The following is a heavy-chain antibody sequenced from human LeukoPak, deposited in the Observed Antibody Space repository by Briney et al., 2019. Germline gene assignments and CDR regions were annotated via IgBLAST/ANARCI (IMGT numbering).Heavy chain of an antibody. Sequence: SETLSLTCTVSGGSISSYYWSWIRQPAGKGLEWIGLIYTSGSTNYNPSLKSRVTISVDTSKNQFSLKLSSVTAADTAVYYCARDRVLWFGDSYYYYMDVWGKGTTVTVSS. V-gene: IGHV4-4*07. D-gene: IGHD3-10*01. CDR2: IYTSGST. J-gene: IGHJ6*03. CDR1: GGSISSYY. CDR3: ARDRVLWFGDSYYYYMDV.